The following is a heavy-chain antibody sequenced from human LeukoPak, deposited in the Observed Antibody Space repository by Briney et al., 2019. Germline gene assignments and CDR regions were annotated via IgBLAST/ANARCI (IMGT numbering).Heavy chain of an antibody. Sequence: GASVKVSCKASGYTFTGYYMHWVRQAPGQGLEWMGWINPNSGGTNYAQKFQGRVTMTRDTSISTAYMELSRLRSDDTAVYYCARNLWFGELFNNNYYYYYYRDVWGKGTTVTNSS. V-gene: IGHV1-2*02. J-gene: IGHJ6*03. D-gene: IGHD3-10*01. CDR3: ARNLWFGELFNNNYYYYYYRDV. CDR1: GYTFTGYY. CDR2: INPNSGGT.